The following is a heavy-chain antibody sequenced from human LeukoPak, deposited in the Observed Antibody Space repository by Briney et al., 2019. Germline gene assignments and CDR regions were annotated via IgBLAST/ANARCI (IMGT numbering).Heavy chain of an antibody. Sequence: SETLSLTCTVSGGSISSSSYYWGWIRQPPGKGLEWIGSIYYSGSTYYNPSLKSRVTISVDTSKNQFSLTLSSVTAAATPVYFCASRGYSYGLDYWGQGTLVTVSS. CDR2: IYYSGST. CDR1: GGSISSSSYY. J-gene: IGHJ4*02. D-gene: IGHD5-18*01. CDR3: ASRGYSYGLDY. V-gene: IGHV4-39*01.